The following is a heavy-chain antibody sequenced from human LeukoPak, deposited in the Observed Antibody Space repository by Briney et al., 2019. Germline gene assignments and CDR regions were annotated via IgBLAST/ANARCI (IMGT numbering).Heavy chain of an antibody. D-gene: IGHD3-10*01. CDR2: INPNSGGT. V-gene: IGHV1-2*02. J-gene: IGHJ3*02. CDR1: GYTFTGYY. Sequence: ASVKVSCKSSGYTFTGYYMHWVRQAPGQGLEWMGWINPNSGGTNYAQKFQGRVTMTRDTSISTAYMDLSRLRSDDAGVCCCARSGGLWVGSDNAFDMWGQGTMVTVSS. CDR3: ARSGGLWVGSDNAFDM.